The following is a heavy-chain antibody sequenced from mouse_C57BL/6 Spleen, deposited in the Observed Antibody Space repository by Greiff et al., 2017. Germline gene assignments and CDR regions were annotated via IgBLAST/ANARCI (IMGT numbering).Heavy chain of an antibody. J-gene: IGHJ2*01. CDR3: ARPDYGSIYPYYLDY. CDR2: ISSGSSTI. CDR1: GFTFSDYG. D-gene: IGHD1-1*01. Sequence: EVQVVESGGGLVKPGGSLKLSCAASGFTFSDYGMHWVRQAPEKGLEWVAYISSGSSTIYYADTVKGRFNISRDNAKNTLFLQMTSLRSEDTAMYYCARPDYGSIYPYYLDYGGQGTTLTVSS. V-gene: IGHV5-17*01.